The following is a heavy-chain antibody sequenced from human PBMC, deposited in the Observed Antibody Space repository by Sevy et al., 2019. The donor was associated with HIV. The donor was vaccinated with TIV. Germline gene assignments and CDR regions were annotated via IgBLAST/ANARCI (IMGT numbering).Heavy chain of an antibody. Sequence: GGSLRLSCAASGFAFYEYSMSWIRQAPGKGLEGVATLSFGCGKINYADAVKGRFTISRDNSKNSFYLQMDNLRVEETALYYCAREGCSRPHDYWGQGTRVTVSS. CDR2: LSFGCGKI. CDR3: AREGCSRPHDY. CDR1: GFAFYEYS. D-gene: IGHD2-8*01. V-gene: IGHV3-23*01. J-gene: IGHJ4*02.